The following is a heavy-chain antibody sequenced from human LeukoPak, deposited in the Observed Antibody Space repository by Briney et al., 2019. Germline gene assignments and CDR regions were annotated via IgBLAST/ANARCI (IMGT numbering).Heavy chain of an antibody. J-gene: IGHJ4*02. Sequence: SETLSLTCTVSGGSLSPYYWSWIRQAPGKGLQWIGYILYNGRTANYNPSLKSRATILVDTSNNQFSLKLNSVTAADTAVYYCARVGDWNDLVYWGQGILVTVSS. CDR1: GGSLSPYY. D-gene: IGHD1-1*01. CDR2: ILYNGRT. CDR3: ARVGDWNDLVY. V-gene: IGHV4-59*01.